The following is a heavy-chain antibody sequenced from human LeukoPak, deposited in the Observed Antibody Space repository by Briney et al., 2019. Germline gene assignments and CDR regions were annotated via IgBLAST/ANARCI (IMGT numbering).Heavy chain of an antibody. D-gene: IGHD2/OR15-2a*01. V-gene: IGHV3-30*02. Sequence: GGSLRLSCTASGFNFGSDAMHWVRQAPGKGLEWVAFIWSDGSNDHYSDSVRGRFTISRDNSKNTVYLQMNSLRAEDTAVYFCATEYDYWGQGTLVTVSS. CDR3: ATEYDY. CDR2: IWSDGSND. J-gene: IGHJ4*02. CDR1: GFNFGSDA.